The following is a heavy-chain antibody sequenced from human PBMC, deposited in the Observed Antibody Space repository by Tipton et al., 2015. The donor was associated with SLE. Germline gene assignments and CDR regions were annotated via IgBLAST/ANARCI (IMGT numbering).Heavy chain of an antibody. D-gene: IGHD6-13*01. V-gene: IGHV4-4*07. CDR3: ARGQLVERISDS. CDR2: FFASGGA. Sequence: GLVKPSETLFLTCTVSGGSLSPYYWSWIRQPAGKGLEWIGRFFASGGANYNPSLRSRVTISLDTSKNQLSLNLNSVAATDTAVYFCARGQLVERISDSWGQGLLVIVSS. CDR1: GGSLSPYY. J-gene: IGHJ4*02.